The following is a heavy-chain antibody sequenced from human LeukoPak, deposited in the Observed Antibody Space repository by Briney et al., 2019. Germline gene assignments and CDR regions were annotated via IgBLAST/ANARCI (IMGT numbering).Heavy chain of an antibody. CDR3: ATRDQSRTYVVPLDS. J-gene: IGHJ4*02. Sequence: TSETLSLTCAVCGVSISSDNWWTWVRQSPGKGLEWIGETHRSGDTKYNPSLNGRATISMDISKNHLSLNLNSVTPADTAMYYCATRDQSRTYVVPLDSWGQGTLVTVSS. D-gene: IGHD2-21*01. V-gene: IGHV4-4*02. CDR2: THRSGDT. CDR1: GVSISSDNW.